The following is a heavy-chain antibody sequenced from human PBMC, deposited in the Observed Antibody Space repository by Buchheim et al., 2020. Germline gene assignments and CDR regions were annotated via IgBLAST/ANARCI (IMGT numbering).Heavy chain of an antibody. D-gene: IGHD6-19*01. CDR2: MSGSGGST. Sequence: EVHLLESGGDLVQPGGSLRLSCAASGFTFSSYAMSWVRQAPGKGLEWVSSMSGSGGSTYYADSVKGRFTISRDNSKNTLYLQMISLRAEDTAVHYCAKVVGNSGSGGYYYYGMDVWGQGTT. CDR1: GFTFSSYA. CDR3: AKVVGNSGSGGYYYYGMDV. J-gene: IGHJ6*02. V-gene: IGHV3-23*01.